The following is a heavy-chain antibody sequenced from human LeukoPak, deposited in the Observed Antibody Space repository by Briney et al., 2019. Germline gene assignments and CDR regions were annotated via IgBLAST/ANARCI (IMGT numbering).Heavy chain of an antibody. V-gene: IGHV4-39*07. Sequence: SETLSLTCTVSGGSISSGSYYWSWIRQPPGKGLEWIGEINHSGSTNYNPSLKSRVTISVDTSKNQFSLKLSSVTAADTAVYYCAREWELRGFDYWGQGTLVTVSS. CDR2: INHSGST. CDR1: GGSISSGSYY. J-gene: IGHJ4*02. D-gene: IGHD1-26*01. CDR3: AREWELRGFDY.